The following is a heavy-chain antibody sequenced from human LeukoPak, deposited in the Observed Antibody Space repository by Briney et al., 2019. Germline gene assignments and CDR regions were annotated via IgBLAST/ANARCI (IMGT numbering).Heavy chain of an antibody. CDR1: GFTFSSYA. V-gene: IGHV3-23*01. J-gene: IGHJ4*02. CDR3: AKGRGDYSNSDFDY. Sequence: GGSLRLSCAASGFTFSSYAMSWVRQAPGKGLEWVSDISGGGATTFYADSVKGRFTISRDNSKNTLYLQMNSLRAEDTAVYYCAKGRGDYSNSDFDYWGQGTLVTVSS. D-gene: IGHD4-11*01. CDR2: ISGGGATT.